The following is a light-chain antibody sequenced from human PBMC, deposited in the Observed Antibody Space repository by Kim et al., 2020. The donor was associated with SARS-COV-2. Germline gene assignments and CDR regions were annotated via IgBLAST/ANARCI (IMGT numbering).Light chain of an antibody. CDR1: NIGSKS. V-gene: IGLV3-21*04. CDR2: YDS. J-gene: IGLJ2*01. Sequence: PGKTARITCGGNNIGSKSVPWYHQKPGQAPVLVIYYDSDRPSGIPERFSGSNSGNTATLTISRVEAGDEADYYCQVWDSSSDHPVFGGGTQLTVL. CDR3: QVWDSSSDHPV.